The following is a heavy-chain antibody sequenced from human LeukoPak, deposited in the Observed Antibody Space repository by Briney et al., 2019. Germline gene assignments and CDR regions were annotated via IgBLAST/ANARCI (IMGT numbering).Heavy chain of an antibody. V-gene: IGHV4-4*02. Sequence: PSGTLSLTCDVSGDSISSGTWWSWVRQPPGKGLEWIGEVFHTGSTKCNPSLKSRVTMSVDKSTNQYSLKLTSVTAADTAVHYCASSNAYNWFDPWGQGTLVTVSS. CDR2: VFHTGST. CDR1: GDSISSGTW. J-gene: IGHJ5*02. CDR3: ASSNAYNWFDP.